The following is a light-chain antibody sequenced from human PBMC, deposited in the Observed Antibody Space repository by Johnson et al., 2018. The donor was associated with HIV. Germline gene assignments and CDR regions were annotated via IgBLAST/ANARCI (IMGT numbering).Light chain of an antibody. J-gene: IGLJ1*01. CDR2: DNN. CDR1: SSNVGSNS. V-gene: IGLV1-51*01. Sequence: QSVLTQPPSVSAAPGQKVTISCSGSSSNVGSNSVSWYRHFPETAPKLLIYDNNKRPSGIPDRFSGSKSGTSATLGITGLQTGDEADYYCGTWDSSLIARYVFGTGTKVTVL. CDR3: GTWDSSLIARYV.